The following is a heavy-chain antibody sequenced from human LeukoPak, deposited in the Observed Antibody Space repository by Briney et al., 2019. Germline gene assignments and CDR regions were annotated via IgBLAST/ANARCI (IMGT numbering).Heavy chain of an antibody. Sequence: GGSLRLSCAVSGFTSSSYWMSWVRQAPGKGLEWVANIKQDGSEKYYVDSVKGRFTISRDNAKNSLYLQMNSLRAEDPAVYYCARAPYCIGGSCRFDYWGQGTLVTVSS. CDR2: IKQDGSEK. J-gene: IGHJ4*02. V-gene: IGHV3-7*03. D-gene: IGHD2-15*01. CDR1: GFTSSSYW. CDR3: ARAPYCIGGSCRFDY.